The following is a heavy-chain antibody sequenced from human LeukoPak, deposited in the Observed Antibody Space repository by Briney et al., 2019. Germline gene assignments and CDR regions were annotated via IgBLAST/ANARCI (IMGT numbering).Heavy chain of an antibody. J-gene: IGHJ3*02. D-gene: IGHD5-12*01. Sequence: PSETLSLTGTVSGGAISSYYWSWIRKPPGKGLEWIGYFYYCGRINYNPNLTSRVTISVDTSKNQFSLPLSSVTAADTAVYYCARHRGYRGYYDAFDIWGQGTMVTVSS. CDR2: FYYCGRI. CDR1: GGAISSYY. CDR3: ARHRGYRGYYDAFDI. V-gene: IGHV4-59*08.